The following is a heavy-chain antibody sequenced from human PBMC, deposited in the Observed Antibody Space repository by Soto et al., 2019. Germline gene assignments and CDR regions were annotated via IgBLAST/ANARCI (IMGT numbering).Heavy chain of an antibody. D-gene: IGHD5-12*01. J-gene: IGHJ4*02. Sequence: QVQLQESGPGLVKPSQTLSLTCTVSGGSISSGDYYWSWIRQPPGKGLEWIGYIYYSGDTYYNPSLTSRVTISVDTSKNQFSLKLSSVTAADTAVYYCARVRGAVGGDIAIDYWGQGTLVTVSS. CDR2: IYYSGDT. CDR1: GGSISSGDYY. CDR3: ARVRGAVGGDIAIDY. V-gene: IGHV4-30-4*01.